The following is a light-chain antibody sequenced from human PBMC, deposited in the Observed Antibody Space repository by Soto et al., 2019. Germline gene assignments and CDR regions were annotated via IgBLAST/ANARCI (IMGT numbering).Light chain of an antibody. CDR1: SSDVGGYNF. CDR3: SSYTSSSTLV. V-gene: IGLV2-14*01. CDR2: DVT. Sequence: QSALTQPASVSGSPGQSITISCTGTSSDVGGYNFVSWYQQHPGKAPKIMIYDVTNRPSGVSNRFSGSKSGNTASLTISGLQAEDEADYYRSSYTSSSTLVFGTGTKLTVL. J-gene: IGLJ1*01.